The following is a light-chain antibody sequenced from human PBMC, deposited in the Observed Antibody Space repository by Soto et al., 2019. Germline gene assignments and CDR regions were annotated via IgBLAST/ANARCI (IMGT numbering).Light chain of an antibody. J-gene: IGKJ5*01. CDR3: QQFNGYPIT. CDR1: EDISTY. CDR2: AAS. Sequence: DIQLTQSPSFLSASVGDRVTITRRASEDISTYLTWYHQKPGKIPKLLISAASTLQSGVPSRFRGSGSGTEFTLTISGLQPEDFATYYCQQFNGYPITFGQGTRLEI. V-gene: IGKV1-9*01.